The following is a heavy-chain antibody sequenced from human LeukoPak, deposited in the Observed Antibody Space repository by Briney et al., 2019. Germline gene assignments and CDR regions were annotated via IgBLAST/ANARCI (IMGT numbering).Heavy chain of an antibody. Sequence: PSETLSLTCTVSGGSISSSSYYWGWIRQPPGKGLEWIGSIYYSGSTYYNPSLKSRVTISVDTSKNQFSLKLSSVTAADTAVYYCARDINKHAFDIWGQGTMVTVSS. D-gene: IGHD2/OR15-2a*01. CDR2: IYYSGST. CDR3: ARDINKHAFDI. J-gene: IGHJ3*02. CDR1: GGSISSSSYY. V-gene: IGHV4-39*07.